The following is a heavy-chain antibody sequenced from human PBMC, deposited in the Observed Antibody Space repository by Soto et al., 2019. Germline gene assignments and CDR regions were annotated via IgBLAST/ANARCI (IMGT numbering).Heavy chain of an antibody. CDR1: GYTFTSYA. J-gene: IGHJ4*02. CDR2: INAGNGNT. D-gene: IGHD1-26*01. CDR3: ARDLGVGAAADY. V-gene: IGHV1-3*01. Sequence: QVQLVQSGAGVKKPGASVKVSCKASGYTFTSYAMHWVRQAPGQRLEWMGWINAGNGNTKYSQKFQGRVTITRDTSASKAYMELSSLRSEDTAVYYCARDLGVGAAADYWGQGTLVTVSS.